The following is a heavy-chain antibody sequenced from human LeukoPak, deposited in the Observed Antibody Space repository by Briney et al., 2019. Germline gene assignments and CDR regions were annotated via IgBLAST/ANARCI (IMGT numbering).Heavy chain of an antibody. D-gene: IGHD3-22*01. Sequence: PSETLSLTCTVSGVSISSSSYYWGWIRQPPGKGLEWIGSIYYSGSTYYNPSLKSRVTISVDTSKNQFSLKLSSVTAADTAVYYCARHPPGGVVVVIPTNFDYWGQGTLVTVSS. CDR2: IYYSGST. V-gene: IGHV4-39*01. CDR3: ARHPPGGVVVVIPTNFDY. CDR1: GVSISSSSYY. J-gene: IGHJ4*02.